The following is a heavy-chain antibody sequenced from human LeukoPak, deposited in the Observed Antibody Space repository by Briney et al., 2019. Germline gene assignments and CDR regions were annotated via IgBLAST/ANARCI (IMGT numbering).Heavy chain of an antibody. CDR2: ISSSGST. CDR1: GDSISSGDYY. Sequence: SQTLSLTCTVSGDSISSGDYYWSWIRQPAGKGLEWIGRISSSGSTNYNPSLKSRVTISVDTSKNQFSLKLSSVTAADTAVYFCARGPYSYDSSGAFDIWGQGTIVTVSS. V-gene: IGHV4-61*02. D-gene: IGHD3-22*01. CDR3: ARGPYSYDSSGAFDI. J-gene: IGHJ3*02.